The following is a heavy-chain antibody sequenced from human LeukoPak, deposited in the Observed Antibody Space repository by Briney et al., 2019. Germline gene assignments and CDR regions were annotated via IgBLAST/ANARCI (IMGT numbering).Heavy chain of an antibody. CDR3: ARERGRYFDY. J-gene: IGHJ4*02. V-gene: IGHV3-11*05. CDR1: GFTFSDYY. D-gene: IGHD1-14*01. Sequence: RGSLRLSCAASGFTFSDYYMSWIRQAPGKGLDWVSYTSSSTTYTNYADSVKGRFTISRDNAKNSLYLQMNSLRAEDTAVYYCARERGRYFDYWGQGTLVTVSS. CDR2: TSSSTTYT.